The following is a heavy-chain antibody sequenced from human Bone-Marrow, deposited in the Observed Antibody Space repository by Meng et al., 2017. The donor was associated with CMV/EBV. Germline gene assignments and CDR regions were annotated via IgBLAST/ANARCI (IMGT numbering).Heavy chain of an antibody. J-gene: IGHJ6*02. CDR3: ARDGGYGSSTSCYGPYYGMDV. V-gene: IGHV3-21*04. D-gene: IGHD2-2*01. Sequence: GGSLRLSCAASGFSFGFYGVTWVRQAPGKGLEWVSSISDDSTYIYYADSVKGRFTISRDNSKNTLYLQRNSLRAEDTAVYYCARDGGYGSSTSCYGPYYGMDVWGQGTTVTGSS. CDR1: GFSFGFYG. CDR2: ISDDSTYI.